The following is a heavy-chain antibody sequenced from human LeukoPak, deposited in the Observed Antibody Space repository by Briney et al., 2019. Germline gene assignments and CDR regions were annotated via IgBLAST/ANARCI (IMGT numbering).Heavy chain of an antibody. CDR3: ARAKLELLGNWFDP. Sequence: GGSLRLSCAASGYTFRNYAMSWLRQAPGEGLEWVSAIGGDATYYAYYADSVKGRFTISRDNSKNMLYLQMNSLRAEDTAVYYCARAKLELLGNWFDPWGQGTLVTVSS. D-gene: IGHD1-7*01. CDR2: IGGDATYYA. J-gene: IGHJ5*02. V-gene: IGHV3-23*01. CDR1: GYTFRNYA.